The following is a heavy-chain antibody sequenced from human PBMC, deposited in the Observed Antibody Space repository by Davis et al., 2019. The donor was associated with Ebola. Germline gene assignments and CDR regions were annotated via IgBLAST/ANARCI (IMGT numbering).Heavy chain of an antibody. CDR2: ISNSGSAI. CDR1: GFTFNSYD. D-gene: IGHD6-13*01. J-gene: IGHJ6*02. Sequence: GESLKISCAASGFTFNSYDMNWVRQAPGKGLEWVSYISNSGSAIYYADSVKGRFTISSDNAKNSLILQMNSLRVDDTAVYFCARAWAAAINTGMDVWGQGTTVTVSS. V-gene: IGHV3-48*03. CDR3: ARAWAAAINTGMDV.